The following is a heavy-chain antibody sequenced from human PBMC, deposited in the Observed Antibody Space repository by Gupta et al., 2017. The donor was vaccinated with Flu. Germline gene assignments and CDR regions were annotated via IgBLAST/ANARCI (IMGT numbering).Heavy chain of an antibody. CDR1: GGSIRSYY. CDR3: ASTQPVGATGYFDY. CDR2: FYYSGST. D-gene: IGHD1-26*01. V-gene: IGHV4-59*08. J-gene: IGHJ4*02. Sequence: QVQLQESGPGLVTPSQTLSLTCTVSGGSIRSYYWSWIRQPPGKGLEWIGYFYYSGSTNYNPSLKSRVTISVDTSKNQFSLKLSSVTAADTAVYYCASTQPVGATGYFDYWGQGTLVTVSS.